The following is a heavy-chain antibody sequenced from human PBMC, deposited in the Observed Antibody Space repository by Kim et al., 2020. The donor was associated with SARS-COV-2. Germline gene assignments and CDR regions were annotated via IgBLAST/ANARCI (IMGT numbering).Heavy chain of an antibody. CDR2: ISSHGGST. Sequence: GGSLRLSCSASGFTFSSYAMHWVRQAPGKGLEYVSVISSHGGSTYYADSVKGRFTISRDNSKNTLYLQMSSLRAEDTAVYYCVRRLGYSSNWHWYFDLWGRGALVTVSS. CDR1: GFTFSSYA. J-gene: IGHJ2*01. V-gene: IGHV3-64D*09. CDR3: VRRLGYSSNWHWYFDL. D-gene: IGHD6-13*01.